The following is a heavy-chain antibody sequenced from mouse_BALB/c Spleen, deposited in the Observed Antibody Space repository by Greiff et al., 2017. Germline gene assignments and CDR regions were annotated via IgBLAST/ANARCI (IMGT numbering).Heavy chain of an antibody. J-gene: IGHJ2*01. D-gene: IGHD2-1*01. CDR3: ARSGNYGGDYFDY. CDR1: GYTFTSYW. CDR2: IDPSDSYT. Sequence: VQLQQPGAELVKPGASVKLSCKASGYTFTSYWMHWVKQRPGQGLEWIGEIDPSDSYTNYNQKFKGKATLTVDTSSSTAYMQLSSLTSEDSAVYYCARSGNYGGDYFDYWGQGTTLTVSS. V-gene: IGHV1-69*02.